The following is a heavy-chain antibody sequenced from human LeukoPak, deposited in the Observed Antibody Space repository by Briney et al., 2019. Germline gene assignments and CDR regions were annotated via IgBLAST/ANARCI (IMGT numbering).Heavy chain of an antibody. Sequence: GGSLRLSCAASGFTFTDYYMNWIRQAPGKGLEWVSYISISGRTIYYVDSVRGRFTISRDNAKNSLYLQMNSLRAEDTAVYYCAGYYGEPSFDYWGQGTLVTVSS. V-gene: IGHV3-11*04. CDR2: ISISGRTI. CDR3: AGYYGEPSFDY. CDR1: GFTFTDYY. J-gene: IGHJ4*02. D-gene: IGHD4-17*01.